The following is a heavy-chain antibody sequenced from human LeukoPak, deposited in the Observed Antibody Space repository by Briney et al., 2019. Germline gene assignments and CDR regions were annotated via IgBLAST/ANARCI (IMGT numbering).Heavy chain of an antibody. CDR2: FDPEDGET. D-gene: IGHD6-25*01. Sequence: GAWEKVSCKVSGYTLTELSMHWVRLAPGKGLEWMGGFDPEDGETIYAQNFQGRVTMTEATSTDTAYMELNNLTSEDTAVYYCVRFAAGPDTYYPWGQGTLVTVSS. CDR1: GYTLTELS. J-gene: IGHJ5*02. CDR3: VRFAAGPDTYYP. V-gene: IGHV1-24*01.